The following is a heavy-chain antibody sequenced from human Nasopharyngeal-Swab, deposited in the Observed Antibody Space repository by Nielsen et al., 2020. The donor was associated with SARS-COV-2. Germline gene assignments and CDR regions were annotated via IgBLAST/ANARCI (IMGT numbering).Heavy chain of an antibody. CDR1: GGSISSGDYY. CDR2: IYYSGST. V-gene: IGHV4-31*03. D-gene: IGHD3-22*01. CDR3: ARVNLAGWLPPYYFDY. Sequence: SETLSRTCTVSGGSISSGDYYWSWIRQHPGKGLEWIGYIYYSGSTYYNPSLKSRVTISVDTSKNQFSLKLSSVTAADTAVYYCARVNLAGWLPPYYFDYWGQGTLVTVSS. J-gene: IGHJ4*02.